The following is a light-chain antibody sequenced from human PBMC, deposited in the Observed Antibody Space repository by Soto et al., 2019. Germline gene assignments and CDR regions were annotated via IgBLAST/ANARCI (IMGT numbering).Light chain of an antibody. CDR2: GAS. J-gene: IGKJ5*01. CDR3: RQYTGPPTS. CDR1: QSISDT. Sequence: IVTSQSPAIMNESTGGRPTLSCMGSQSISDTLAWYQQKPGQAPRLVIHGASTRAPGFPARFSGSGSGTDFTLTISCLQSEDSAVYFCRQYTGPPTSFGQGTRLEIK. V-gene: IGKV3-15*01.